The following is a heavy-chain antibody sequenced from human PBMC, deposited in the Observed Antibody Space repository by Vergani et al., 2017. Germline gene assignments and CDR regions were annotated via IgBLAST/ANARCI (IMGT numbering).Heavy chain of an antibody. CDR1: GGSISRSSYY. V-gene: IGHV4-39*01. Sequence: QLQLQESGPGLVKPSETLSLTCTVSGGSISRSSYYWGWIRQPPGKGLEWIGSIYYSGSTYYNPSLKSRVTISVDTSKNQFSWKLSSVTAADTAVYYWAGLFRTGDVTFDYWGQRTLVTVSS. D-gene: IGHD7-27*01. J-gene: IGHJ4*02. CDR2: IYYSGST. CDR3: AGLFRTGDVTFDY.